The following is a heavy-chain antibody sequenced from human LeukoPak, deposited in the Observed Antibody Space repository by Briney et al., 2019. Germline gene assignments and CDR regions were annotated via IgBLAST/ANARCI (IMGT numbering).Heavy chain of an antibody. D-gene: IGHD3-10*01. Sequence: GGSLRLSCAASGFTFSSYQMSWVRQAPGKGLEWVANIKQDGSEKYYVDSVKGRFTISRDSAKNSLYLQMNSLRAEDTAVYYCARGEYYGSGRGVDYWGQGTLVTVSS. J-gene: IGHJ4*02. CDR2: IKQDGSEK. CDR1: GFTFSSYQ. CDR3: ARGEYYGSGRGVDY. V-gene: IGHV3-7*03.